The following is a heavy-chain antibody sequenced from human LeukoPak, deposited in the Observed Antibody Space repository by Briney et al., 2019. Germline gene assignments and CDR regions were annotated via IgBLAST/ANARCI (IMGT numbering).Heavy chain of an antibody. CDR1: GFTFDDYT. J-gene: IGHJ4*02. D-gene: IGHD1-26*01. CDR2: ISWDGGST. CDR3: AKDHSGSYYGGIDY. Sequence: GGSLRLSCAVSGFTFDDYTMHWVRQAPGKGLEWVSLISWDGGSTYYADSVKGRFTISRDNSKNSLYLQMNSLRTEDTALYYCAKDHSGSYYGGIDYWGQGTLVTVSS. V-gene: IGHV3-43*01.